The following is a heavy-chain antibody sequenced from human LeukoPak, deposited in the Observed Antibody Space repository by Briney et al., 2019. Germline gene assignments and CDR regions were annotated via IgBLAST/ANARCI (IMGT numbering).Heavy chain of an antibody. J-gene: IGHJ4*02. D-gene: IGHD3-22*01. CDR3: AREWIGGYLTEYYFDY. CDR2: ISAYNGNT. Sequence: ASVKVSCKASGGTFSSYAISWVRQAPGQGLEWMGWISAYNGNTNYAQKLQGRVTMTTDTSASTAYMELSSLRSEDTAVYYCAREWIGGYLTEYYFDYWGQGTLVTVSS. V-gene: IGHV1-18*01. CDR1: GGTFSSYA.